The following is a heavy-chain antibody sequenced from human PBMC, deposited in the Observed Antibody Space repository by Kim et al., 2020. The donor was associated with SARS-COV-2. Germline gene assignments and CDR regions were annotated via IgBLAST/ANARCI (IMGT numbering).Heavy chain of an antibody. V-gene: IGHV5-51*01. J-gene: IGHJ3*02. CDR3: ARRVVAAQIFGDAFDI. D-gene: IGHD2-2*01. Sequence: SFQGQVTVSADKSISTAYLQWSSLKASDTAMYYCARRVVAAQIFGDAFDIWGQGTMVTVSS.